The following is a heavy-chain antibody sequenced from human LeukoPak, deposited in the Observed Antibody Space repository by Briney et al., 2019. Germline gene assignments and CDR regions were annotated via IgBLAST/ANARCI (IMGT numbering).Heavy chain of an antibody. CDR2: IYTSGST. J-gene: IGHJ4*02. CDR1: GGSISSYY. CDR3: AGHSYYDFWSGSIP. V-gene: IGHV4-4*07. D-gene: IGHD3-3*01. Sequence: SETLSLTCTVSGGSISSYYWSWIRQPDGKGLEWIGRIYTSGSTNYNPSLKSRVTMSVDTSKNQFSLKLSSVTAADTAVYYCAGHSYYDFWSGSIPWGQGTLVTVSS.